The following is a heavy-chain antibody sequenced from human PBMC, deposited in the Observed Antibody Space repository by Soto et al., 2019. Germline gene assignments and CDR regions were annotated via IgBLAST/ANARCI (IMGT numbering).Heavy chain of an antibody. CDR2: INSGGDGT. D-gene: IGHD2-21*02. Sequence: PGGSLRLSCVASGITFNNYAMSWVRQAPGKGLEWVSAINSGGDGTYHADFVKGRFTISRDNSKKTLYLQMNSLRAEDTAVYFCAKRMTAGSSFDYWGQGTLVTVSS. V-gene: IGHV3-23*01. CDR3: AKRMTAGSSFDY. J-gene: IGHJ4*02. CDR1: GITFNNYA.